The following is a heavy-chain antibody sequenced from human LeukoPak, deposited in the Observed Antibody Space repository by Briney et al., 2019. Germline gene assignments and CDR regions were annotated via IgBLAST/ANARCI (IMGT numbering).Heavy chain of an antibody. CDR1: GFTFSSYS. V-gene: IGHV3-48*02. CDR3: GRGRAY. CDR2: ISSDSTTI. J-gene: IGHJ4*02. Sequence: GGSLRLPCAASGFTFSSYSMNWVRQAPGKGLEWVSYISSDSTTIYYADSVKGRFTISRDNAKNSLYLQMNSLRDEDTAVYYCGRGRAYWGQGTLVSVSS.